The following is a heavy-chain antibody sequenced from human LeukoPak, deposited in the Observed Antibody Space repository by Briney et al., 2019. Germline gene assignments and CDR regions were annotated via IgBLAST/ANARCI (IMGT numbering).Heavy chain of an antibody. CDR1: GFTFSDYG. CDR2: ITGGGLHT. CDR3: AKGLRIPSN. D-gene: IGHD2-21*01. V-gene: IGHV3-23*01. J-gene: IGHJ4*02. Sequence: PGGSLRLSCAASGFTFSDYGMTWVRQTPGNGLEWVSSITGGGLHTYYVDSVKGRFVISRDNSKTTLYLQMNSLRTEDTAVYYCAKGLRIPSNWGQGIMVTVSS.